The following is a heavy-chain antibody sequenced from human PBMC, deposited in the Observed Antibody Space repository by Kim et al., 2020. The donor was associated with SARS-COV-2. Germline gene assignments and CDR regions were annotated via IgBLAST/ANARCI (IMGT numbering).Heavy chain of an antibody. Sequence: SETLSLTCTVSGGSISTYYWSWIRQSPVKGLEWIGYIYYSSYTNYNPSLKSRVTISVDTSKNQFSLKLNSVTAADTAVYYCARVSDDYGDPYFDYWGQGTLVTVSS. V-gene: IGHV4-59*01. D-gene: IGHD4-17*01. J-gene: IGHJ4*02. CDR1: GGSISTYY. CDR2: IYYSSYT. CDR3: ARVSDDYGDPYFDY.